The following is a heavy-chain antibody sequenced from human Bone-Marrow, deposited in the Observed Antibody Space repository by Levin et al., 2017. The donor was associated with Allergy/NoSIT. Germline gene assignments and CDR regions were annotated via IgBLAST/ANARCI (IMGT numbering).Heavy chain of an antibody. CDR2: ITGGGFNT. D-gene: IGHD3-22*01. CDR3: AKYDFDNSHLDV. Sequence: ASVKVSCAVSGFTISEYAMAWVRQAPGKGLEWVSVITGGGFNTYYGDSVKGRFTVSRDDSKDTLYLELNSLGGEDTAVYYCAKYDFDNSHLDVWGQGTSVTVSS. V-gene: IGHV3-23*01. J-gene: IGHJ6*02. CDR1: GFTISEYA.